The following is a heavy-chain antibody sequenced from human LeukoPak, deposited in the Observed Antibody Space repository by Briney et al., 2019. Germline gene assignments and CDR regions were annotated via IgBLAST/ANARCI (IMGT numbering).Heavy chain of an antibody. CDR3: AKGYSGYEFLFDY. CDR2: ISGSGGST. CDR1: EFTFSSYA. D-gene: IGHD5-12*01. J-gene: IGHJ4*02. V-gene: IGHV3-23*01. Sequence: GGSLRLSCAASEFTFSSYAMSWVRQAPGKGLEWVSTISGSGGSTYYADSVKGRFTISRDNSKNTLYLQMDSLRAEDTAVYYCAKGYSGYEFLFDYWGQGTLVTVSS.